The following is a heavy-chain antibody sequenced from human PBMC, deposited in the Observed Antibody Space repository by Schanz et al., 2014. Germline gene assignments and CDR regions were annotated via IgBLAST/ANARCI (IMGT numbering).Heavy chain of an antibody. CDR3: AKDAENTAMITDYFDY. D-gene: IGHD5-18*01. CDR1: GFAFSSFA. J-gene: IGHJ4*02. CDR2: ISGSGGNT. V-gene: IGHV3-23*04. Sequence: EVQLVESGGGLVQPGGSLRLSCVASGFAFSSFAMTWVRQAPGRGLEWVSIISGSGGNTYYADAVRGRFTISRDNSKTTGYLQMNSLRAEDTAVYYCAKDAENTAMITDYFDYWGQGTLVTVSS.